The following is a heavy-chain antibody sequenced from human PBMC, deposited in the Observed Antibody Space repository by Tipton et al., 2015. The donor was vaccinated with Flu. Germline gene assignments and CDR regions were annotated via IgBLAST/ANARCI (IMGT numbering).Heavy chain of an antibody. J-gene: IGHJ4*02. D-gene: IGHD1-7*01. CDR3: ASFISEYNWNYGEGLDY. CDR1: GYSISSGYY. Sequence: LRLSCTVSGYSISSGYYWGWIRQPPGKGLEWIGSIYHSGSTYYNPSLKSRVIISVDTSKNQFSLKLSSVTAADTAVYYCASFISEYNWNYGEGLDYWGQGTLVTVSS. V-gene: IGHV4-38-2*02. CDR2: IYHSGST.